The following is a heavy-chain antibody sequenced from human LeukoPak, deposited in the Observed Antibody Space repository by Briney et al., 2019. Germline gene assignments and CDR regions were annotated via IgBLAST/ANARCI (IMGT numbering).Heavy chain of an antibody. V-gene: IGHV4-39*07. D-gene: IGHD3-22*01. Sequence: SETLSLTCTVSGGSISSSSYYWGWIRQPPGKGLEWIGSIYYSGSTYYNPSLKSRVTISVDTSKNQFSLKLSSVTAADTAVYYCARDPRKYYYDSSFDYWGQGTLVTVSS. CDR3: ARDPRKYYYDSSFDY. CDR1: GGSISSSSYY. J-gene: IGHJ4*02. CDR2: IYYSGST.